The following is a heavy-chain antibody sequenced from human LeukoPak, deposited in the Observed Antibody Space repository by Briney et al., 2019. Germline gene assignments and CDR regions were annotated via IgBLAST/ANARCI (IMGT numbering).Heavy chain of an antibody. CDR2: IYYSGST. V-gene: IGHV4-59*01. Sequence: PSETLSLTCTVSGGSISSYYWSWIRQPPGKGLEWIGYIYYSGSTNYNPSLKSRVTISVDTSKNQFSLKLSSVTAADTAVYYCARAQIQHYDFWSGYSTYYFDYWGQGTLVTVSS. CDR1: GGSISSYY. J-gene: IGHJ4*02. CDR3: ARAQIQHYDFWSGYSTYYFDY. D-gene: IGHD3-3*01.